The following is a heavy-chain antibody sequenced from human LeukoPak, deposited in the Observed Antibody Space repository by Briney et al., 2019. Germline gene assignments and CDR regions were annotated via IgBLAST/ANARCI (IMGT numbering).Heavy chain of an antibody. D-gene: IGHD6-25*01. CDR3: ARQGGGFWYFDL. CDR1: GGSISSYY. Sequence: PSETLSLTCTVSGGSISSYYWSWLRQPPGKGLEWIGYIYYSGSTNYNPSLKSRVTISVDTSKNQFSLKLSSVTAADTAVYYCARQGGGFWYFDLWGRGTLVTVPS. V-gene: IGHV4-59*08. J-gene: IGHJ2*01. CDR2: IYYSGST.